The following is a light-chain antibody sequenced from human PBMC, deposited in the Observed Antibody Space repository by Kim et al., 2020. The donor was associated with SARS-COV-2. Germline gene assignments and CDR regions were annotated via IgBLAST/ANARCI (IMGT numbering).Light chain of an antibody. V-gene: IGKV1-6*01. CDR3: LQDNNYPLT. Sequence: AIQMTQSPSSLSASVGDRVTITCRASQGIRNDLGWYQQKPGRAPNLLIYATSTLQSGVPSRFSGSGSGTDFTLTISSLQPEDVATYYCLQDNNYPLTFGGGTKVDIK. CDR1: QGIRND. CDR2: ATS. J-gene: IGKJ4*01.